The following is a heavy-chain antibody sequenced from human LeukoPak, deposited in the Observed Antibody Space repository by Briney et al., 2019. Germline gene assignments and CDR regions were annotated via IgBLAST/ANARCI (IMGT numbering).Heavy chain of an antibody. V-gene: IGHV4-30-2*01. CDR2: IYHSGST. CDR3: ARGGTAFDI. D-gene: IGHD1-26*01. J-gene: IGHJ3*02. CDR1: GGSISSGHSS. Sequence: PSQTLSLICAVSGGSISSGHSSWNWFRQPPGKGLEWIGYIYHSGSTYYNPSLKSRVAISVDRSKNQFSLKLRSVTAADTALYYCARGGTAFDIWGQGTMVTVSS.